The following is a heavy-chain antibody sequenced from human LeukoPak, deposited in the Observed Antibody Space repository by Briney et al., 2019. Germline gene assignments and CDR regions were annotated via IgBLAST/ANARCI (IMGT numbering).Heavy chain of an antibody. Sequence: GESLKISCKGSGYSFSSYWGGWVRQMRGKGREWMGIIYPGDSDTTYSPSFQGQVTISADRSTRTAYLQWSSLTASDTAMYYCARRPGWYFDLWGRGTLVTASS. J-gene: IGHJ2*01. CDR3: ARRPGWYFDL. CDR2: IYPGDSDT. V-gene: IGHV5-51*01. CDR1: GYSFSSYW.